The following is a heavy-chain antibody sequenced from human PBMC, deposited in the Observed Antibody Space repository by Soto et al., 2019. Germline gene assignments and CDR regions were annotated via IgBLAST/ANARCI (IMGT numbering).Heavy chain of an antibody. V-gene: IGHV1-3*01. J-gene: IGHJ4*02. CDR1: GYTFTSYA. D-gene: IGHD5-18*01. Sequence: QVPLVQSGAEVKKPGASVKVSCKASGYTFTSYAMHWVRQAPGQRLEWMGWINAGNGNTKYSQKFQGRVTITRDTSASRAYMELSSLRSEDTAVYYCARGGHTAMVTFDYWGQGTLVTVSS. CDR2: INAGNGNT. CDR3: ARGGHTAMVTFDY.